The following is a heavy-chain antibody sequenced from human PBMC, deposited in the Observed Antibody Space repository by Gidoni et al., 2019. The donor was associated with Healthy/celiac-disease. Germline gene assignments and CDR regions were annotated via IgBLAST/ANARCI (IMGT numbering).Heavy chain of an antibody. CDR3: ARGGSRGKAFDI. Sequence: QVQLVESGGGVVQPGRSLRLSCAASGFTFSSDDMHWVRQAPGKGLEWVAVISYDGSNKYYADSVKGRFTISRDNSKNTLYLQMNSLRAEDTAVYYCARGGSRGKAFDIWGQGTMVTVSS. CDR2: ISYDGSNK. CDR1: GFTFSSDD. D-gene: IGHD1-26*01. J-gene: IGHJ3*02. V-gene: IGHV3-30*03.